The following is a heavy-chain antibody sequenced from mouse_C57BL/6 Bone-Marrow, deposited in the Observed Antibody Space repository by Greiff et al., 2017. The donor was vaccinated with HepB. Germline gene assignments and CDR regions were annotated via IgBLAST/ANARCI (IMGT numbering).Heavy chain of an antibody. CDR3: ARDPGTGSYYFDY. CDR1: GFTFSSYA. Sequence: DVMLVESGGGLVKPGGSLKLSCAASGFTFSSYAMSWVRQTPEKRLEWVATISDGGSYTYYPDNVKGRFTISRDNAKNNLYLQMSHLKSEDTAMYYCARDPGTGSYYFDYWGQGTTLTVSS. V-gene: IGHV5-4*01. J-gene: IGHJ2*01. D-gene: IGHD4-1*01. CDR2: ISDGGSYT.